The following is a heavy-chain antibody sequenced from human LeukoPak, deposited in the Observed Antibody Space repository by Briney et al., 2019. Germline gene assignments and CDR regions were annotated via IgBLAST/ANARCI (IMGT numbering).Heavy chain of an antibody. Sequence: ASVKVSCKASGYTFTSYDINWVRQATGQGLEWMGWMNPNSGNTGYAQKFQGRVTMTRNTSISTAYMELSRLRSDDTAVYYCARGFTIFGVVDLAYGMDVWGQGTTVTVSS. V-gene: IGHV1-8*01. J-gene: IGHJ6*02. CDR2: MNPNSGNT. CDR3: ARGFTIFGVVDLAYGMDV. D-gene: IGHD3-3*01. CDR1: GYTFTSYD.